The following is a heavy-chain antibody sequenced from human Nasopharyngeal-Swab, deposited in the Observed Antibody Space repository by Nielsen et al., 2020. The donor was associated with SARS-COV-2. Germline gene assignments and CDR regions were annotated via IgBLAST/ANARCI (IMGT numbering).Heavy chain of an antibody. CDR1: GGTFSSHA. CDR2: IIPIFGAP. D-gene: IGHD2-2*03. Sequence: SVKVSCKASGGTFSSHAISWVRQAPGQGLEWMGGIIPIFGAPSCAQKFQGRVTITADESSNTASLELSGLRSEDTAVYYCAREDGYYFANWDLGTLVTVSS. J-gene: IGHJ4*02. CDR3: AREDGYYFAN. V-gene: IGHV1-69*13.